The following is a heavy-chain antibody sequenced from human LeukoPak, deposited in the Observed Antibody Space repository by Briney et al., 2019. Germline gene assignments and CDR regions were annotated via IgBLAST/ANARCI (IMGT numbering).Heavy chain of an antibody. CDR3: AKAWWLSYYFDY. CDR2: ISGSGSNV. V-gene: IGHV3-23*01. J-gene: IGHJ4*02. CDR1: GFTFSTYA. Sequence: GASLRLSCTGSGFTFSTYAMNWVRRAPGKGLEWVSAISGSGSNVYYADSVKGRFTISGDNPKNTLYLQMNSLRVEDTAVYYCAKAWWLSYYFDYWGQGTLVTASS. D-gene: IGHD3-16*02.